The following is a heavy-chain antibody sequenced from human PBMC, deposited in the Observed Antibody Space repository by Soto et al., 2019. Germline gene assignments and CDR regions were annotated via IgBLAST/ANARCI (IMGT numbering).Heavy chain of an antibody. CDR3: ARDEWELNAFDI. CDR2: ISSSSSYI. V-gene: IGHV3-21*01. D-gene: IGHD1-26*01. CDR1: GFTFSSYS. Sequence: GGSLRLSCAASGFTFSSYSMNWVRQAPGKGLEWVSSISSSSSYIYYADSVKGRFTISRDNAKNSLYLQMNSLRAEDQAVYYCARDEWELNAFDIWGQGTMVTVSS. J-gene: IGHJ3*02.